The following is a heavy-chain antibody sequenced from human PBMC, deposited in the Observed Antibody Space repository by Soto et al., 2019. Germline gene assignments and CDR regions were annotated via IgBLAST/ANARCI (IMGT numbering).Heavy chain of an antibody. J-gene: IGHJ6*02. Sequence: SGPTLVNPTQTLTLTCTFSGFSLSTSGMCVSWIRQPPGKALEWLARIDWDDDKYYSTSLKTRLTISKDTSKNQVVLTMTNMDPVDTATYYCARIPMSGRAKSYDFWSGYRYYYYYGMDVWGQGTTVTVSS. CDR2: IDWDDDK. D-gene: IGHD3-3*01. CDR1: GFSLSTSGMC. V-gene: IGHV2-70*11. CDR3: ARIPMSGRAKSYDFWSGYRYYYYYGMDV.